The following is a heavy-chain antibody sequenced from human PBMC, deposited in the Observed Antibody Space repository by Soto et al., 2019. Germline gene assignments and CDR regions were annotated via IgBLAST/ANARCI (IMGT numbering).Heavy chain of an antibody. CDR3: ARPSYSSSWQGYYYYGMDV. V-gene: IGHV3-21*01. CDR2: ISSSSYI. CDR1: GFTFSSYS. D-gene: IGHD6-13*01. J-gene: IGHJ6*02. Sequence: GGSLRLSXAASGFTFSSYSMNWVRQAPGKGLEWVSSISSSSYIYYADSVKGRFTISRDNAKNSLYLQMNSLRAEDTAVYYCARPSYSSSWQGYYYYGMDVWGQGTTVTVSS.